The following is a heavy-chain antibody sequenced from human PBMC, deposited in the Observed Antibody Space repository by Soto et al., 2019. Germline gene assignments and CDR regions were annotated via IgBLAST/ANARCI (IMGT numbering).Heavy chain of an antibody. D-gene: IGHD3-22*01. V-gene: IGHV4-59*01. CDR3: ARSKVTVITPNWFDP. CDR1: GGSIGSYY. CDR2: IYYSGST. Sequence: SETLSLTCTVSGGSIGSYYWSWIRQPPGKGLEWIGYIYYSGSTNYNPSLKSRVTISVDTSKNQFSLKLSSVTAADTAVYYCARSKVTVITPNWFDPWGQGTLVTVS. J-gene: IGHJ5*02.